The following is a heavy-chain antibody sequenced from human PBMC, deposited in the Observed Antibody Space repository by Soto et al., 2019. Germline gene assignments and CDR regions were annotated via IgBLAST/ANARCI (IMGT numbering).Heavy chain of an antibody. Sequence: QVQLQQWGAGLLKPSETLSLTCAVYGGSFSGYYWSWIRQPPGKGLEWIGEINHSGSTNYNPSLRSLVTISVDTSESLFSLKLSSVTAADTAVYYCARIVVVPAAHAHTLDYWGEGTLVTVSS. J-gene: IGHJ4*02. CDR3: ARIVVVPAAHAHTLDY. D-gene: IGHD2-2*01. CDR2: INHSGST. V-gene: IGHV4-34*01. CDR1: GGSFSGYY.